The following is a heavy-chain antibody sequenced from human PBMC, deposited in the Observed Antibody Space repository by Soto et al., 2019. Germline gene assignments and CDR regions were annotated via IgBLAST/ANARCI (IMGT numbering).Heavy chain of an antibody. V-gene: IGHV3-23*01. J-gene: IGHJ4*02. CDR2: ISGSGGST. D-gene: IGHD3-9*01. CDR1: GFTFSSYA. Sequence: GGSLRLSCAASGFTFSSYAMSWVRQAPGKGLEWVSAISGSGGSTYYADSVKGRFTMSRDNSKNTLYLQMNSLRAEDTAVYYCAKEGYFDWLSPLGFDYWGQGTLVTVSS. CDR3: AKEGYFDWLSPLGFDY.